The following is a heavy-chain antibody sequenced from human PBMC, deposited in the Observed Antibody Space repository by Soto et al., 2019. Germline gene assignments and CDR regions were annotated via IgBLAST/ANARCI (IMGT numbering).Heavy chain of an antibody. J-gene: IGHJ6*02. Sequence: SETLSLTCAASGYSINSGHYWGWIRQPPGKGLEWIGNVYRSGRTYYNPSLESRVTISLDMSKNQFSLNLGSVTAADTGVYYCARVGDGSRLYYESHFFGMDVWGQGXTVTVYS. CDR2: VYRSGRT. CDR3: ARVGDGSRLYYESHFFGMDV. V-gene: IGHV4-38-2*01. CDR1: GYSINSGHY. D-gene: IGHD3-10*01.